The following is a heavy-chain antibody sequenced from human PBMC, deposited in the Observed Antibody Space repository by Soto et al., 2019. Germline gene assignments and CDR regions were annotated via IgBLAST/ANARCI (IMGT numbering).Heavy chain of an antibody. J-gene: IGHJ6*02. CDR3: AKNWLKHCRSTSCYYYYGMDV. Sequence: EVQLLESGGGWVQPGGSLRLSCAASGFTFSSYAMSWVRQAPGKGLEWVSAISGSGGSTYYADSVKGRFTISRDNSKNKLYLQMNSLRSEDTDVYYCAKNWLKHCRSTSCYYYYGMDVWGQGTKVTVSS. CDR2: ISGSGGST. D-gene: IGHD2-2*01. V-gene: IGHV3-23*01. CDR1: GFTFSSYA.